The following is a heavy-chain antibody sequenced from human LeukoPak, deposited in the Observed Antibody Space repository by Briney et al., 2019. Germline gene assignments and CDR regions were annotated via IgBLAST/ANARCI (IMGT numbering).Heavy chain of an antibody. J-gene: IGHJ4*02. CDR3: AGGKLTEFDY. V-gene: IGHV4-34*01. D-gene: IGHD1-14*01. CDR2: INHSGST. Sequence: SETLSLACAVYGGSFSGYYWSWIRQPPGKGLEWIGEINHSGSTNYNPSLKSRVTISVDTSKNQFSLKLSSVTAADTAVYYCAGGKLTEFDYWGQGTLVTVSS. CDR1: GGSFSGYY.